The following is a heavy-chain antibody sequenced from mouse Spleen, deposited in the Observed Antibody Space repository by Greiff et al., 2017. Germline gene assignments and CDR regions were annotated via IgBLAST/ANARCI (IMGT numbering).Heavy chain of an antibody. CDR3: ARTYCGNYAGAY. D-gene: IGHD2-10*01. Sequence: QVQLQQSGPGLVQPSQSLSITCTVSGFSLTSYGVHWVRQSPGKGLEWLGVIWSGGSTDYNAAFISRLSISKDNSKSQVFFKMNSLQADDTAIYYCARTYCGNYAGAYWGQGTLVTVSA. CDR1: GFSLTSYG. CDR2: IWSGGST. V-gene: IGHV2-2*01. J-gene: IGHJ3*01.